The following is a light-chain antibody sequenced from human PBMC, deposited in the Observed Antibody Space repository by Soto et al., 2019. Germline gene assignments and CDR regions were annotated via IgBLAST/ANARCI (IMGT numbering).Light chain of an antibody. CDR2: AAS. Sequence: IQLTQSPSSLSASVGDRVTITCRASQGISNHLGWYQQKPGKAPELLIYAASTLQTGVPSRFRRGGSGTDFTLTMTSLQPEDFETYYCQQVNVYPSTLGGGTNVDIK. CDR1: QGISNH. V-gene: IGKV1-9*01. CDR3: QQVNVYPST. J-gene: IGKJ4*01.